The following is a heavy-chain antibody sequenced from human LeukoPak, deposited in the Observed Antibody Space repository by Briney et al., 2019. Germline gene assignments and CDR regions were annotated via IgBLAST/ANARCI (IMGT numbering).Heavy chain of an antibody. V-gene: IGHV3-30-3*01. D-gene: IGHD6-13*01. J-gene: IGHJ4*02. CDR2: ISYDGSNK. CDR1: GFTFSSYA. CDR3: ASPAGGDSSSWSKFDS. Sequence: PGGSLRLSCAAPGFTFSSYAMHWVRQAPGKGLEWVAVISYDGSNKYYADSVKGRFTISRDNSKNTLYVQMNSLRAEDTAVYYCASPAGGDSSSWSKFDSWGQGTLVTVSS.